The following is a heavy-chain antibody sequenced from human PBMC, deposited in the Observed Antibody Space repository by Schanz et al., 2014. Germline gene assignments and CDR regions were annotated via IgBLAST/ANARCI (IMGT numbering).Heavy chain of an antibody. Sequence: QVHLVQSGAEVKKPGASVKVSCKASGYTFTSYGITWVRQAPGQGLEWIGWISTSIGNTNYAQKFQGRVTITADKSTNTAYMELSSLRSEDTALYYCAREAKWGQWYFDLWGRGSLVTVSS. J-gene: IGHJ2*01. CDR3: AREAKWGQWYFDL. D-gene: IGHD1-26*01. V-gene: IGHV1-18*01. CDR2: ISTSIGNT. CDR1: GYTFTSYG.